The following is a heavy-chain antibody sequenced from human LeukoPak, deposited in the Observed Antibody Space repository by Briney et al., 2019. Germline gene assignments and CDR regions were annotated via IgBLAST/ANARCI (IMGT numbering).Heavy chain of an antibody. CDR2: IYSGGST. CDR3: ARAPDSSSWYYFDY. CDR1: GFTVSSNY. D-gene: IGHD6-13*01. Sequence: PGGSLRLSCAASGFTVSSNYMSWVRQAPGKGLEWVSVIYSGGSTYYADSVKGRFTISRDNSKNTLYLQMNSLRAEDTAVYYCARAPDSSSWYYFDYWGQGTLVTVSS. J-gene: IGHJ4*02. V-gene: IGHV3-53*01.